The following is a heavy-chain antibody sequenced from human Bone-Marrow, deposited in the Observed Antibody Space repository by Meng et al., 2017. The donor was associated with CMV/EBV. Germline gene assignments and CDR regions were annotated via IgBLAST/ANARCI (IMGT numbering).Heavy chain of an antibody. D-gene: IGHD3-10*01. J-gene: IGHJ4*02. CDR2: IIPILGIA. V-gene: IGHV1-69*02. CDR1: GGTFSSYT. CDR3: ASSLRPGGYFDY. Sequence: SVKVSYKASGGTFSSYTISWVRQAPGQGLEWMGRIIPILGIANYAQKFQGRVTITADKSTSTAYMELSSLRSEDTAVYYCASSLRPGGYFDYWGQGTLVTVSS.